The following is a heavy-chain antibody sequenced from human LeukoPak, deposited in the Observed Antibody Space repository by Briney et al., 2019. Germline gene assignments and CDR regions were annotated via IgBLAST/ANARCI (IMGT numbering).Heavy chain of an antibody. CDR1: GCTFSSYA. CDR3: ARDVYYYDSSGYYRYKYYFDY. J-gene: IGHJ4*02. V-gene: IGHV1-69*13. Sequence: ASVKLSCKASGCTFSSYAISWVRQAPRQGLEWMGGVIPIFGTANYAQKFQGRVTITADESTSTAYMELSSLRSEDTAVHYCARDVYYYDSSGYYRYKYYFDYWGQGTLVTVSS. CDR2: VIPIFGTA. D-gene: IGHD3-22*01.